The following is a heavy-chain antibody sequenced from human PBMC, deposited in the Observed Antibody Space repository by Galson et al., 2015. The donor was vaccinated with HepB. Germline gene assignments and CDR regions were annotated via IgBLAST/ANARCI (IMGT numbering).Heavy chain of an antibody. Sequence: SLRLSCAASGFTFSSYSMNWVRQAPGKGLEWVSDIGSSSGHIYYADSVKGRFTISRDNAKNSLYLQMNSLRTEDTAVYYCARGGLRLGGFDYWGQGTLVTVSS. CDR3: ARGGLRLGGFDY. D-gene: IGHD5-12*01. CDR1: GFTFSSYS. J-gene: IGHJ4*02. CDR2: IGSSSGHI. V-gene: IGHV3-21*01.